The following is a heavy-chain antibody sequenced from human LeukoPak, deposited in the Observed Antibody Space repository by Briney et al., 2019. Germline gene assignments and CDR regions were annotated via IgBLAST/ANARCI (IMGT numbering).Heavy chain of an antibody. D-gene: IGHD3-10*01. Sequence: PGGSLRLSCEGSGFSVNGYVMSWVRQAPGKGLEWIAVTGGSDDNTHYADSVKGRFTISRDNSKGTHYLQMNSLRSEDTAVYYCAKAQPTLISRSFDCWGQGALVTVSS. V-gene: IGHV3-23*01. CDR3: AKAQPTLISRSFDC. J-gene: IGHJ4*02. CDR1: GFSVNGYV. CDR2: TGGSDDNT.